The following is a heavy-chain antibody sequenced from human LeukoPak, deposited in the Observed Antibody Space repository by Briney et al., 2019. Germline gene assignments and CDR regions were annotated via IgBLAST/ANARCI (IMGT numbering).Heavy chain of an antibody. D-gene: IGHD3-22*01. J-gene: IGHJ4*02. Sequence: GGSLRLSCAASGFTVYNNYMTWVREAPGKGLECVSVIYSHGATYYAVSVKGRFTISRDKSKNTLYLQMNDLRPDDTAVYYCTRKPDSGGSGDYWGQGALVTVSS. CDR1: GFTVYNNY. V-gene: IGHV3-53*01. CDR3: TRKPDSGGSGDY. CDR2: IYSHGAT.